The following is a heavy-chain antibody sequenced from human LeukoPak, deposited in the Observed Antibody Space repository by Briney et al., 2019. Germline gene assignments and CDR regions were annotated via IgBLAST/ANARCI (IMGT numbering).Heavy chain of an antibody. CDR3: ASTMGATTLGDYYYYGMDV. Sequence: PSETLSLTCTVSGGSVSSGFYYWSWIRQPPGKGLEWIGYIYYGGNTNYNPSLKSRVSISVDTSKNKFSLKLTSVTAADTAVYYCASTMGATTLGDYYYYGMDVWGQGTTVTVSS. V-gene: IGHV4-61*01. CDR1: GGSVSSGFYY. D-gene: IGHD1-26*01. CDR2: IYYGGNT. J-gene: IGHJ6*02.